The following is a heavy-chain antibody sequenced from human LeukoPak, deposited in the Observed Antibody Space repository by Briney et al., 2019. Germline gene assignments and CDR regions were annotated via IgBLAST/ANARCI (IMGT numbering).Heavy chain of an antibody. CDR1: GYTFTSYG. CDR2: ISAYNGNT. D-gene: IGHD3-10*01. Sequence: ASVKVSYKASGYTFTSYGISWVRQAPGQGLEWMGWISAYNGNTNHAQKLQGRVTMTTDTSTSTAYMELRSLRSDDTAVYYCARGKVGFGEFYYYYGMDVWGQGTTVTVSS. J-gene: IGHJ6*02. CDR3: ARGKVGFGEFYYYYGMDV. V-gene: IGHV1-18*01.